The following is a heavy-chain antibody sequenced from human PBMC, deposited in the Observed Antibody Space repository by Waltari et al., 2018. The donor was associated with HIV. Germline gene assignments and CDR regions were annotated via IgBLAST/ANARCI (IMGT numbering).Heavy chain of an antibody. J-gene: IGHJ2*01. D-gene: IGHD3-16*01. Sequence: QVQLVQSGAEVKMPGASVRVSCKASGYSFIAYYVHWVRQAPGQWLQWMGRINPKSGVTNYPQKFQGRVSMTRDTSISTAYLEVTTLRSDDTAVYYCARGFFQNDLRGLFDLWGRGTLVTVSS. CDR3: ARGFFQNDLRGLFDL. CDR1: GYSFIAYY. V-gene: IGHV1-2*06. CDR2: INPKSGVT.